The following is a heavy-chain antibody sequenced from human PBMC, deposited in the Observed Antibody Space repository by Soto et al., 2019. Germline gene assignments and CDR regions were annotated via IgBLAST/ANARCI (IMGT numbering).Heavy chain of an antibody. J-gene: IGHJ2*01. V-gene: IGHV4-59*01. Sequence: KPSETLSLTCTVSGGFNGSFYWSWIRQPPGKGLEWIGHIYYSGDTNYNPSLKSRVTMSVDTSKKQFSLKLSALTAADTAVYYCARMYSNGWPAYFDLWGRGTL. CDR1: GGFNGSFY. CDR3: ARMYSNGWPAYFDL. CDR2: IYYSGDT. D-gene: IGHD6-19*01.